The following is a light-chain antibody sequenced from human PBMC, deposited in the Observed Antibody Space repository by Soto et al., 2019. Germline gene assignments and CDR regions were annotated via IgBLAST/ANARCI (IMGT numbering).Light chain of an antibody. CDR1: QSISSSY. Sequence: DIVLTQSPGTLSLSPGERGTLSCRASQSISSSYLAWYQQKPGQAPRLLIYGASTRATGIPDRFSGSGSGTDFTLTISRLEPEDFAVYYCQQYVNSLTFGGGTKVXIK. J-gene: IGKJ4*01. CDR3: QQYVNSLT. V-gene: IGKV3-20*01. CDR2: GAS.